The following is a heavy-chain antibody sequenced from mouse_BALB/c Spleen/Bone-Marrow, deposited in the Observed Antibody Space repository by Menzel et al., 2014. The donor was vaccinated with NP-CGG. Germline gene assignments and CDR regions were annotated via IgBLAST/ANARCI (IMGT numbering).Heavy chain of an antibody. CDR2: IDPENGDT. J-gene: IGHJ4*01. Sequence: EVMLVESGAELVRSGASVKLSCTASGFNIXDYYMHWVKQRPEQGLEWIGWIDPENGDTEYAPKFQGKATMTADTSSNTAYLQLSSLTSEDTAVYYCNGNYYAMDYWGQGTSVTVSS. D-gene: IGHD2-1*01. V-gene: IGHV14-4*02. CDR1: GFNIXDYY. CDR3: NGNYYAMDY.